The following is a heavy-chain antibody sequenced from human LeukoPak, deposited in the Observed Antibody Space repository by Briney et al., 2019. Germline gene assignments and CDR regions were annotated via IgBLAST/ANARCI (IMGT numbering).Heavy chain of an antibody. CDR3: ARGIAAPHEAMYNWFDP. CDR2: IIPIFGTA. V-gene: IGHV1-69*13. D-gene: IGHD6-6*01. Sequence: EASVKVSCKASGYTFTDNYIHWVRQAPGQGLEWMGGIIPIFGTANYAQKFQGRVTITADESTSTAYMELSSLRSEDTAVYYCARGIAAPHEAMYNWFDPWGQGTLVTVSS. J-gene: IGHJ5*02. CDR1: GYTFTDNY.